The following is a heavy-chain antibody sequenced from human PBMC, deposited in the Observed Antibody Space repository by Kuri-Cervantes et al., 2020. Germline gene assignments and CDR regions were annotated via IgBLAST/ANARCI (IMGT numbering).Heavy chain of an antibody. CDR2: ISGSRTTI. V-gene: IGHV3-11*01. J-gene: IGHJ4*02. CDR3: ARTIMGATFDY. D-gene: IGHD1-26*01. Sequence: GESRKSSCAASGFTFSDYYMSWIRQAPGKGLEWVSYISGSRTTIYYADSVNGRFTISRDNAKNSLYLQMNSLRAEDTAVYFCARTIMGATFDYWGQGTLVTVSS. CDR1: GFTFSDYY.